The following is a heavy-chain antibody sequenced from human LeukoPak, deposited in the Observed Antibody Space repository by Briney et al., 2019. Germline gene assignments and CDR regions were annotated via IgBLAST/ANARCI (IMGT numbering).Heavy chain of an antibody. CDR2: ISSSGSTI. CDR1: GFTFSSRDW. J-gene: IGHJ4*02. V-gene: IGHV3-48*03. CDR3: ARAHYYDSSGLDF. D-gene: IGHD3-22*01. Sequence: GRSLRLSCVASGFTFSSRDWMTWVRQAPGKGLEWVSYISSSGSTIYYADSLKGRFTISRDNAKNSLYLQMNSLRAEDTAVYYCARAHYYDSSGLDFWGQGTLVTVSS.